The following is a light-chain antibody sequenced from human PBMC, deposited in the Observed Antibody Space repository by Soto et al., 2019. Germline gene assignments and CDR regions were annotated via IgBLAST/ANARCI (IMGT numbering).Light chain of an antibody. CDR1: QSVSSN. J-gene: IGKJ5*01. V-gene: IGKV3-15*01. CDR2: GAS. Sequence: EIVMTQSPATLSVSPGERATLSCRASQSVSSNLAWYQQKPGQAPRLPVYGASTRATIIPARFSGSRSGTEFTLTISSLQSEDFAVYYCQQYNTWPPTFGQGTRLEIK. CDR3: QQYNTWPPT.